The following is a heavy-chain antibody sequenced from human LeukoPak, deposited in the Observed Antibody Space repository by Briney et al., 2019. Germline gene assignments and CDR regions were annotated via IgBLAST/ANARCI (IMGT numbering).Heavy chain of an antibody. CDR2: INPNSGGT. CDR1: GYTLTGYY. V-gene: IGHV1-2*02. J-gene: IGHJ4*02. D-gene: IGHD6-6*01. Sequence: ASVKVSCKASGYTLTGYYMHWVRQAPGQGLEWMGWINPNSGGTNYAQRFQGRVTMTRDTSISTAYMELSRLRSDDTAVYYCARDVAQYTSSSDFDYWGQGTLVTVSS. CDR3: ARDVAQYTSSSDFDY.